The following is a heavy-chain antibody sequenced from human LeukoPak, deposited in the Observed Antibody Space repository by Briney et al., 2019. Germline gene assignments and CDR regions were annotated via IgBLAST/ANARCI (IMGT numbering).Heavy chain of an antibody. Sequence: PSETLSLTCTVSGGSISSYYWSWIRQPPGKGLEWIGYISYSGSTNYHPSLKSRVTISIDRSKNQFSLKLRSVTAADTAIYYCARQGYDILTGYIDAFDIWGQGTMVTVSS. J-gene: IGHJ3*02. CDR2: ISYSGST. CDR3: ARQGYDILTGYIDAFDI. V-gene: IGHV4-59*08. CDR1: GGSISSYY. D-gene: IGHD3-9*01.